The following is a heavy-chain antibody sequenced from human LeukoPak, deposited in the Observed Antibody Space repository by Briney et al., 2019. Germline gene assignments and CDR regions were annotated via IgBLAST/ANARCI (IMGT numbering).Heavy chain of an antibody. Sequence: SETLSLTCTVSGGSISSHYWSWIRQPAGKGLEWIGRIYTSGNTNYNPSLKSRVTISLDTSKNQLSLRLTSATAADTALYYCAXXPTGWVFDLWGRGTLVTVSS. D-gene: IGHD3-16*01. CDR2: IYTSGNT. V-gene: IGHV4-4*07. CDR1: GGSISSHY. J-gene: IGHJ2*01. CDR3: AXXPTGWVFDL.